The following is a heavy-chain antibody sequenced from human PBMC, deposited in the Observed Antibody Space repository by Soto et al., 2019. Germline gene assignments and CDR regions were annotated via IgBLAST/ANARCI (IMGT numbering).Heavy chain of an antibody. Sequence: ASVKVSCKASGYTFTSYGLSWVRQAPGQGLEWMGRISTYNGNTNYPQSLQGRLTMTTDTSTTTAYMELRSLRSDDTAVYYCARDPYHVLMVNAPNLYGMDVWGQGTTVTVSS. J-gene: IGHJ6*02. V-gene: IGHV1-18*01. CDR3: ARDPYHVLMVNAPNLYGMDV. CDR1: GYTFTSYG. CDR2: ISTYNGNT. D-gene: IGHD2-8*01.